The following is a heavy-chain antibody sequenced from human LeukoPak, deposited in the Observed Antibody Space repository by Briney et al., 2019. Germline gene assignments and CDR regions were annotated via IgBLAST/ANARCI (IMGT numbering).Heavy chain of an antibody. CDR1: GFTFSNAW. CDR3: TTFSSGWYGAFDI. V-gene: IGHV3-15*01. CDR2: IKSKTDGGTT. J-gene: IGHJ3*02. Sequence: GGSLRLSCAASGFTFSNAWMSWVRQAPGKGLEWVGRIKSKTDGGTTDYAAPVKGRFTISRDDSKNTLYLQMSSLKTEDTAVYYCTTFSSGWYGAFDIWGQGTMVTVSS. D-gene: IGHD6-19*01.